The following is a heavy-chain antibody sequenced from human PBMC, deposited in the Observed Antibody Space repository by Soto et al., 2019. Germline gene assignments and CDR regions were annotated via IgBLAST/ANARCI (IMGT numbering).Heavy chain of an antibody. Sequence: GESLKISCKGSGYSFTSYCIGWVRQMPGKGLEWMGIIYPGDSDTRYSPSFQGQVTISADKSISTAYLQWSSLKASDTAMYYCARQPFTITGTQEYQGVMEVWGKGTTVTVST. CDR3: ARQPFTITGTQEYQGVMEV. D-gene: IGHD1-7*01. CDR2: IYPGDSDT. J-gene: IGHJ6*04. V-gene: IGHV5-51*01. CDR1: GYSFTSYC.